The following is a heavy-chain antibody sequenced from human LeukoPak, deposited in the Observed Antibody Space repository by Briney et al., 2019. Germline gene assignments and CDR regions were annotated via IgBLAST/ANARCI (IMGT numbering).Heavy chain of an antibody. V-gene: IGHV5-51*01. CDR2: IYPGDSDT. D-gene: IGHD6-13*01. Sequence: GESLKISCKGSGYSFTSYWIGWLRQMPGKSLEWMGIIYPGDSDTRYSPPFQGQVTISADKPISTAYLQWSSLKASDTAMYYCARLVGAAAVSNWFDPWGQGTLVTVSS. CDR3: ARLVGAAAVSNWFDP. J-gene: IGHJ5*02. CDR1: GYSFTSYW.